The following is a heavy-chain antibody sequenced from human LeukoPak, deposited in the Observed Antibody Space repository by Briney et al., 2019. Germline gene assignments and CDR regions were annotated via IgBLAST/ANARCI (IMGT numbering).Heavy chain of an antibody. D-gene: IGHD1-26*01. V-gene: IGHV1-8*01. CDR3: ARASVGAKIRYSFDY. CDR2: MNPNSGNT. CDR1: GYTFTSYD. Sequence: ASVKVSCKASGYTFTSYDINWVRHATGQGLEWMGWMNPNSGNTSYAQKFQGRDTMTRNTSISTAYMELSSLRSEDTAVYYCARASVGAKIRYSFDYWGQGTLVTVSS. J-gene: IGHJ4*02.